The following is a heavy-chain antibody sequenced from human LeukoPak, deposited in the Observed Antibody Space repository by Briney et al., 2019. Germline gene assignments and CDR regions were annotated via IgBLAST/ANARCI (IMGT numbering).Heavy chain of an antibody. Sequence: ASVKVSCKASGYTFTGYYMHWVRQAPGQGLEWMGWINPNSGGTNYAQKFQGRVTMTRDTSISTAYMKLSRLRSDDTAVYYCARAALVVVPAAIGYWGQGTLVTVSS. V-gene: IGHV1-2*02. J-gene: IGHJ4*02. CDR1: GYTFTGYY. CDR3: ARAALVVVPAAIGY. CDR2: INPNSGGT. D-gene: IGHD2-2*01.